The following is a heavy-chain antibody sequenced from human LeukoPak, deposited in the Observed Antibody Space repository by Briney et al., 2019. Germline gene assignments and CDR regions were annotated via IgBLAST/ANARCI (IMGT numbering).Heavy chain of an antibody. Sequence: PPETLSLTCTVSDASISGYYWSWIRQPPGEGLEWIAYFYYTGTRNYNPSLKSRVTVSVDTSKNQFSLTLTSVTAAGTAVYYCASVLYGANGFDYWGQGTPVTVSS. J-gene: IGHJ4*02. CDR3: ASVLYGANGFDY. CDR2: FYYTGTR. D-gene: IGHD4-23*01. V-gene: IGHV4-59*01. CDR1: DASISGYY.